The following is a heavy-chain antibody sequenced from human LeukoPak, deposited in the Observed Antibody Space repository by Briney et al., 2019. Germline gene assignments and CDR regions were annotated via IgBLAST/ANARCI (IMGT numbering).Heavy chain of an antibody. V-gene: IGHV3-30*18. Sequence: GGFLRLSCAASGFTFSSYGMHWVRQAPGKGLEWVAVISYDGSNKYYADSVKGRFTISRDNSKNTLYLQMNSLRAEDTAVYYCAKALGTYYYYGMDVWGQGTTVTVSS. J-gene: IGHJ6*02. D-gene: IGHD7-27*01. CDR3: AKALGTYYYYGMDV. CDR2: ISYDGSNK. CDR1: GFTFSSYG.